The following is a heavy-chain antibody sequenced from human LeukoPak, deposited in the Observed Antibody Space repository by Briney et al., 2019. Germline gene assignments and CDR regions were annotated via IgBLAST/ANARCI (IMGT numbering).Heavy chain of an antibody. CDR3: ARDSGGYFDRNHFGY. D-gene: IGHD3-9*01. Sequence: GGSLRLSCAVSGFTFSNYNMNWVRQAPGKGLEWVSFISSSSSYIYYADSVKGRYTISRDNAKNSLYLQMNSLRAEDTAVYYCARDSGGYFDRNHFGYWGQGTLVTVSS. V-gene: IGHV3-21*01. CDR2: ISSSSSYI. J-gene: IGHJ4*02. CDR1: GFTFSNYN.